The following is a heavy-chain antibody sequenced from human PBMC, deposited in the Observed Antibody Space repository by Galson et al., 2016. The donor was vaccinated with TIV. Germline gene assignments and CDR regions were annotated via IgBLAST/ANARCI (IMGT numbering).Heavy chain of an antibody. Sequence: ETLSLTCAVSGYSISSGYYWGWIRQPPGRGLEWIGNFHHGWNTYYNPSLKSRVTISVDTSKNQFSLKLSPVTAADTAVYYCVRGYYSSWYPNWFDPWGQGTLVIVSS. CDR2: FHHGWNT. CDR3: VRGYYSSWYPNWFDP. CDR1: GYSISSGYY. D-gene: IGHD6-13*01. V-gene: IGHV4-38-2*01. J-gene: IGHJ5*02.